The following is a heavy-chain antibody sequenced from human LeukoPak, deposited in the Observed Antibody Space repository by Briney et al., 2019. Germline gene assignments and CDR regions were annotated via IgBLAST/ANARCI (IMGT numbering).Heavy chain of an antibody. J-gene: IGHJ4*02. V-gene: IGHV4-59*08. D-gene: IGHD5-18*01. Sequence: SSETLSLTCTVSGGSISSYYWSWIRQPPGKGLEWIGYIYYSGSGSTNYNPSLKSRVTISVDTSKNQFSLKLNSVTAADTAVYYCARGRGYSPPAWNYWGQGTLVTVSS. CDR1: GGSISSYY. CDR2: IYYSGSGST. CDR3: ARGRGYSPPAWNY.